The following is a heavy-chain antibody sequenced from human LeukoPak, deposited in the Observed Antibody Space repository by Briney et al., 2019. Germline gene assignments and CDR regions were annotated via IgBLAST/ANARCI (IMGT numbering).Heavy chain of an antibody. CDR1: GDSISSNSYY. CDR3: ARHYHYYGSGSYVDY. CDR2: AYYSGIT. D-gene: IGHD3-10*01. J-gene: IGHJ4*02. Sequence: SETLSLTCTVPGDSISSNSYYWGWIRQPPGKGLECIGIAYYSGITYYNPSLKSRVTISVDTSKNQFSLKLSSVTAADTAVYYCARHYHYYGSGSYVDYWGQGTLVTVSS. V-gene: IGHV4-39*01.